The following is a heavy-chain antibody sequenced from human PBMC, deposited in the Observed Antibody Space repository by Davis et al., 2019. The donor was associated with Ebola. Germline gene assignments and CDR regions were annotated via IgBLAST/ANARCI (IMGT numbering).Heavy chain of an antibody. Sequence: ASVKVSCKASGYTFTTYYIHWVRQAPGQGLEWMGIINTSGGSTTYAQKFQGRVTMTRNTSISTAYMEVSSLRSEDTAVYYCARGNPPRYCSSTSCYTTYYYYYMDVWGKGTTVTVSS. CDR1: GYTFTTYY. V-gene: IGHV1-46*01. J-gene: IGHJ6*03. CDR3: ARGNPPRYCSSTSCYTTYYYYYMDV. D-gene: IGHD2-2*02. CDR2: INTSGGST.